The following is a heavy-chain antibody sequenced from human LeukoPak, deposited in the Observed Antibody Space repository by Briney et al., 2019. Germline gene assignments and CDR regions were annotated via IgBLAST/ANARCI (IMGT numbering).Heavy chain of an antibody. CDR3: AKVAGYCSGGSCYSGCFDY. Sequence: PGGSLRLSCAASGFTFSSYAMSWVRQAPGKGLEWVSAISGSGGSTYYADSVKGRFTISRDNSKNTLYLQMNSLRAEDTAVYYCAKVAGYCSGGSCYSGCFDYWGQGTLVAVSS. CDR2: ISGSGGST. J-gene: IGHJ4*02. D-gene: IGHD2-15*01. V-gene: IGHV3-23*01. CDR1: GFTFSSYA.